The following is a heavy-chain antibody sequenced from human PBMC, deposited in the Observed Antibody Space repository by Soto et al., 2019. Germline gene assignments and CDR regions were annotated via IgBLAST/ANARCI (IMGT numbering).Heavy chain of an antibody. CDR2: ISYDGSNK. CDR3: ARERIAVAGTVFDY. V-gene: IGHV3-30-3*01. J-gene: IGHJ4*02. CDR1: GFTFSSYA. Sequence: QVQLVESGGGVVQPGRSLRFSCAASGFTFSSYAMHWVRQAPGKGLEWVAVISYDGSNKYYADSVKGRFTISRDNSKNTLYLQMNSLRAEDTAVYYCARERIAVAGTVFDYWGQGTLVTVSS. D-gene: IGHD6-19*01.